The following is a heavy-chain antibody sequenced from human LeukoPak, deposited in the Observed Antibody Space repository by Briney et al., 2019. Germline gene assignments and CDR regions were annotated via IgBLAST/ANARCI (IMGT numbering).Heavy chain of an antibody. J-gene: IGHJ4*02. Sequence: KTGGSLRLSCAASGFTFTTSGMHWVRQAPGKGLEWVGRFKSKTDGGTTDYAAPVKGRFIVSRDDSKNTLYLQMNSLRTEDTAVYFCTKDIGYFDYWGRGTLVTVSS. CDR3: TKDIGYFDY. V-gene: IGHV3-15*01. CDR2: FKSKTDGGTT. CDR1: GFTFTTSG.